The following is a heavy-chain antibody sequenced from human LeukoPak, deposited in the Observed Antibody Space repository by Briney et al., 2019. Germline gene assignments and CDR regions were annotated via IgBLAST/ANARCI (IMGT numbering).Heavy chain of an antibody. CDR2: IDWDDDK. V-gene: IGHV2-70*04. Sequence: SGPALVKPTPPLTLTCTFSGFSLSTSGMRVSWIRQPPGKALEWLARIDWDDDKFYSTSLKTRLTISKDTSKNQVVLTMTNMDPVDTATYYCARIHGLAGYFDYWGQGTLVTVSS. CDR1: GFSLSTSGMR. D-gene: IGHD3/OR15-3a*01. CDR3: ARIHGLAGYFDY. J-gene: IGHJ4*02.